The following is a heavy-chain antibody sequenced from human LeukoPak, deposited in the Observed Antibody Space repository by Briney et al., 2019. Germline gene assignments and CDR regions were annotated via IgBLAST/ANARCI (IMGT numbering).Heavy chain of an antibody. CDR3: ARRRFGDSALDY. V-gene: IGHV4-39*01. CDR1: GGSITSSSYY. CDR2: IYFSGST. J-gene: IGHJ4*02. Sequence: SETLSLTCTVSGGSITSSSYYWGLIRQPPGKWLEWIGIIYFSGSTYCNPSLKSRVTISVDTSKNQFSLKLSSVTAADTAVYYCARRRFGDSALDYWGQGTMVSVSS. D-gene: IGHD3-16*01.